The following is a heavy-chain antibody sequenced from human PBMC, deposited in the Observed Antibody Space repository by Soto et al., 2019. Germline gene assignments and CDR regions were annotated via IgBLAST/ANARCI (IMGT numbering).Heavy chain of an antibody. CDR2: IIPLFRTP. CDR3: ARENDRLQLGGNYYYILDV. J-gene: IGHJ6*02. Sequence: QVQLVQSGAEMKEPGSSVKFSCKTSGGTFSSSAISWLRQAPGQGLEWMGGIIPLFRTPDYAQKFQGRVTMAAHESASTAYMEPRSLRSEDSAVYDCARENDRLQLGGNYYYILDVWGQGTTITVSS. D-gene: IGHD4-4*01. CDR1: GGTFSSSA. V-gene: IGHV1-69*12.